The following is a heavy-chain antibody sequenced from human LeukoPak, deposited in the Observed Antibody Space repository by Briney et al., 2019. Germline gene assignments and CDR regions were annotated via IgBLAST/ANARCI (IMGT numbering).Heavy chain of an antibody. CDR2: ISWNSGGI. V-gene: IGHV3-9*01. CDR1: GFTFDDYA. Sequence: PGRSLRLSCAASGFTFDDYAMHWVRQAPGKGLEWVSGISWNSGGIGYADSVKGRFTISRDNAKNSLYLQMNSLRAEDTALYYCAKAEEQWLENYYYYYMDVWGKGTTVTVSS. CDR3: AKAEEQWLENYYYYYMDV. J-gene: IGHJ6*03. D-gene: IGHD6-19*01.